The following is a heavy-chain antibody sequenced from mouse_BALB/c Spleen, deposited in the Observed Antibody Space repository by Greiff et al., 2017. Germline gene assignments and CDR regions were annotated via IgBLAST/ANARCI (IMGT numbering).Heavy chain of an antibody. CDR3: ARREVYFDY. J-gene: IGHJ2*01. CDR1: GYSFTSYW. CDR2: IDPSDSET. V-gene: IGHV1S126*01. Sequence: QVQLQQSGPQLVRPGASVKISCKASGYSFTSYWMHWVKQRPGQGLAWIGMIDPSDSETRLNQTFKDKATLTVDKSSSTAYMQLSSPTAEDSAVYYCARREVYFDYWGQGTTLTVSS.